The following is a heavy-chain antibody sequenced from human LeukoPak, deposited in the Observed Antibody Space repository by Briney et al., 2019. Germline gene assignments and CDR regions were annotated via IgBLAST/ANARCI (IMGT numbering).Heavy chain of an antibody. Sequence: PGGSLRLSCAASGFTFSSYWMSWVRQAPGKGLEWVANIKQDGSEKYYVDSVKGRFTISRDNAKNSLYLQMNSLRAEDTAVYYCARDQYYDFWSGYYTDYWGQGTLVTVSS. CDR1: GFTFSSYW. CDR2: IKQDGSEK. V-gene: IGHV3-7*01. D-gene: IGHD3-3*01. CDR3: ARDQYYDFWSGYYTDY. J-gene: IGHJ4*02.